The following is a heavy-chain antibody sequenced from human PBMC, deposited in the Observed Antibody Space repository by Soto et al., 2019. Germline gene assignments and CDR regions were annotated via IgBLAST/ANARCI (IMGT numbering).Heavy chain of an antibody. CDR1: GYRFTSYW. CDR3: TIQMIQPQMGYKIDV. J-gene: IGHJ6*02. CDR2: INPYDSDT. D-gene: IGHD1-1*01. Sequence: PGESLKISCKGFGYRFTSYWIGWVRQMPGKGLEWMGIINPYDSDTRYSPSFQGQVTISADKSISTVYLQWSSLKASDTAMYFCTIQMIQPQMGYKIDVRGQRTTVTGSS. V-gene: IGHV5-51*01.